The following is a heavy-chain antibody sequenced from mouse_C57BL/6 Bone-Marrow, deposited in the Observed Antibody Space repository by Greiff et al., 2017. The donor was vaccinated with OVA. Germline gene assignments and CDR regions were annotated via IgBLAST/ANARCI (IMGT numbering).Heavy chain of an antibody. CDR3: TRGYYFDY. Sequence: VKLQESGAELARPGASVKMSCKASGYTFTSYTIHWVKQRPGQGLEWIGYIDPTNDYTNYNQKFKGKATLTTDKSSSTAYIQMSSLTSEDSAVYYCTRGYYFDYGGQGTSLTVSA. CDR1: GYTFTSYT. J-gene: IGHJ2*03. V-gene: IGHV1-4*01. CDR2: IDPTNDYT.